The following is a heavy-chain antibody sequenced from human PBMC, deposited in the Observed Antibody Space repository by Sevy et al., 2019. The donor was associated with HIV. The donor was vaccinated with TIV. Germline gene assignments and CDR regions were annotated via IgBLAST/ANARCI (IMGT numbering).Heavy chain of an antibody. CDR3: ASKRGYSHSPFDY. D-gene: IGHD5-12*01. CDR1: GGSISTSDSY. Sequence: SETLSLTCTVSGGSISTSDSYWSWIRQPPGKGLEWIGYIHHSGGTYYNPFLKSRVAMSIDTSEKQFSLRLSFLTAADTAIHYCASKRGYSHSPFDYWGQGALVTVSS. CDR2: IHHSGGT. J-gene: IGHJ4*02. V-gene: IGHV4-30-4*08.